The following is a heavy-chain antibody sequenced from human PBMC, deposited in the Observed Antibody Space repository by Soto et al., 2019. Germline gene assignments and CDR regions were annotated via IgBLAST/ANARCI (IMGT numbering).Heavy chain of an antibody. D-gene: IGHD2-15*01. Sequence: GGSLRLSCAASGFTFSSYAMSWVRQAPGKGLEWVSAISGSGGSTYYADSVKGRFTISRDNSKNTLYLQMNSLRAEDTAVYYCAKEYCGGGSCYGTNVFDPWGQGSSVTVSS. CDR1: GFTFSSYA. V-gene: IGHV3-23*01. CDR2: ISGSGGST. J-gene: IGHJ5*02. CDR3: AKEYCGGGSCYGTNVFDP.